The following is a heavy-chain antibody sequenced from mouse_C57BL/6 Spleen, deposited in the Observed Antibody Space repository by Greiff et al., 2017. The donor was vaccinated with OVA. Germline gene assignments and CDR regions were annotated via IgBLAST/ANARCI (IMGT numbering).Heavy chain of an antibody. J-gene: IGHJ2*01. Sequence: EVMLVESEGGLVQPGSSMKLSCTASGFTFSDYYMAWVRQVPEKGLEWVANINYDGSSTYYLDSLKSRFLISRDNAKNILYLQMSSLKSEDTATYYCARGNYYGSSPYYFDYWGQGTTLTVSS. CDR1: GFTFSDYY. D-gene: IGHD1-1*01. CDR3: ARGNYYGSSPYYFDY. V-gene: IGHV5-16*01. CDR2: INYDGSST.